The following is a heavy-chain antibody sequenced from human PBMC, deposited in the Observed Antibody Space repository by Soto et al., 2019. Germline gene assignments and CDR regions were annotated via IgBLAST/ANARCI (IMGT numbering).Heavy chain of an antibody. CDR2: IYHSGST. CDR3: ARERPDGARLDP. V-gene: IGHV4-30-4*01. D-gene: IGHD6-6*01. Sequence: QVQLQESGPGLVKPSQTLSLTCTVSGGSISSGDYYWSWIRQPPGKGLEWIGYIYHSGSTYYNPSLESRVXXXVXXSKNQFSLKLSSVTAADTAVYYCARERPDGARLDPWGQGTLVTVSS. CDR1: GGSISSGDYY. J-gene: IGHJ5*02.